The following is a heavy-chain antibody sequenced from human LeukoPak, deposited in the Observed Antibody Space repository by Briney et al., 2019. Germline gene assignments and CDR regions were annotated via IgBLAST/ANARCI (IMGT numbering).Heavy chain of an antibody. CDR1: GGSISSYY. V-gene: IGHV4-4*07. CDR2: IYTSGST. D-gene: IGHD1-26*01. Sequence: SETLSLTCTVSGGSISSYYRSWIRRPAGKGLEWIGRIYTSGSTNYNPSLKSRVTMSVDTSKNQFSLKLSSVTAADTAVYYCARTGSYKWELLHGYYYYGMDVWGQGTTVTVSS. CDR3: ARTGSYKWELLHGYYYYGMDV. J-gene: IGHJ6*02.